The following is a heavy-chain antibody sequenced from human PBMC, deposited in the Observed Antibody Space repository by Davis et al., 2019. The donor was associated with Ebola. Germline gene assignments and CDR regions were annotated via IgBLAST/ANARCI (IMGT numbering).Heavy chain of an antibody. J-gene: IGHJ4*02. CDR3: ARASGDIVGATTFDY. Sequence: GESLKISCAASGFTFSSYWMSWVRQAPGKGLEWVANIKQDGSEKYYVDSVKGRFTISRDNAKNSLYLQMNSLRAEDTAVYYCARASGDIVGATTFDYWGQGTLVTVSS. CDR2: IKQDGSEK. CDR1: GFTFSSYW. D-gene: IGHD1-26*01. V-gene: IGHV3-7*01.